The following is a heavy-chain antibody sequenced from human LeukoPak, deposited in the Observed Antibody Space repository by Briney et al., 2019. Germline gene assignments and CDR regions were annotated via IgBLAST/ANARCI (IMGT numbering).Heavy chain of an antibody. CDR3: ARDYGSGSYYNPNWFDP. Sequence: GASVKVSCKASGYTFTGYYMHWVRQAPGQGLEWMGWINPNSGGTNYAQKFQGRVTMTRDTSISTAYMELSRLRSDDTAVYYCARDYGSGSYYNPNWFDPWGQGTLVTVSS. J-gene: IGHJ5*02. CDR1: GYTFTGYY. V-gene: IGHV1-2*02. D-gene: IGHD3-10*01. CDR2: INPNSGGT.